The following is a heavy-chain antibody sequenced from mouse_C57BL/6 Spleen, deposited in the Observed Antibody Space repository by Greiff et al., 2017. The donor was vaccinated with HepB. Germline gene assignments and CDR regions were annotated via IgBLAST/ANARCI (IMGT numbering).Heavy chain of an antibody. CDR3: VIYDGYSSVDY. CDR1: GFNIKDYY. CDR2: IDPEDGET. Sequence: EVKLQESGAELVKPGASVKLSCTASGFNIKDYYMHWVKQRTEQGLEWIGRIDPEDGETKYAPKFQGKATITAATSSNTAYLQLSSLTSEDTAGYYCVIYDGYSSVDYWGQGTTLTVSS. D-gene: IGHD2-3*01. V-gene: IGHV14-2*01. J-gene: IGHJ2*01.